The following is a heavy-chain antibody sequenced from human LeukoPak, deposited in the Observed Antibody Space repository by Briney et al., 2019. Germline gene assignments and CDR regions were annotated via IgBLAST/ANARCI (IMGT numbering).Heavy chain of an antibody. CDR1: GYTFTSYG. CDR2: ISAYNGNT. D-gene: IGHD3-22*01. CDR3: ARANRGYYDSSGYYHVGYYYYMDV. V-gene: IGHV1-18*01. Sequence: ASVKVSCEASGYTFTSYGISWVRQAPGQGLEWMGWISAYNGNTNYAQKLQGRVTMTTDTSTSTAYMELRSLRSDDTAVYYCARANRGYYDSSGYYHVGYYYYMDVWGKGTTVTVSS. J-gene: IGHJ6*03.